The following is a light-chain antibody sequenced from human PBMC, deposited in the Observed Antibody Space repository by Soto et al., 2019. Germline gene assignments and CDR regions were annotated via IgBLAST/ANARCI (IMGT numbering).Light chain of an antibody. CDR1: QSVAGSY. V-gene: IGKV3-20*01. CDR3: QQYVSSLYT. J-gene: IGKJ2*01. Sequence: EIVLTQSPGTLSLSPGERATLSCRASQSVAGSYLAWDQQKPGQAPRLLIYGASIRATGIPDRVSGSGSGTDFTLTIRRLEPEDVAVYYCQQYVSSLYTFGQGTKLEIK. CDR2: GAS.